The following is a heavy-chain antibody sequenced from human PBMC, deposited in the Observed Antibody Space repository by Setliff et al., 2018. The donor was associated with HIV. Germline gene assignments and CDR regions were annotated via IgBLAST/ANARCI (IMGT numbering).Heavy chain of an antibody. D-gene: IGHD3-22*01. CDR1: GGSIRNYY. J-gene: IGHJ6*03. V-gene: IGHV4-4*07. CDR2: IYTSGSA. CDR3: ARVVNHYDSSGYFGGYYYYMDV. Sequence: PSETLSLTCTVSGGSIRNYYWSWIRQPAGKGLEWIGRIYTSGSAKYSPSLKSRVTMSVDTSKNQFSLKLSSVTAADTAVYYCARVVNHYDSSGYFGGYYYYMDVWGKGTTVTSP.